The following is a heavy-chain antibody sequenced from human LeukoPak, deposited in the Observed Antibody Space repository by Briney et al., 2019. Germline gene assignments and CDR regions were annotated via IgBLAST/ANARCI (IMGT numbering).Heavy chain of an antibody. D-gene: IGHD4-23*01. V-gene: IGHV1-3*01. CDR2: ISAGNGNT. CDR3: AGGAPTVAEYYYYGMDV. J-gene: IGHJ6*04. CDR1: GYTFTSYA. Sequence: ASVKVSCKASGYTFTSYAMHWVRQAPGQRLEWMGWISAGNGNTKYSQKFQGRVTITRDTSASTAYMELSSLRSEDTAVYYCAGGAPTVAEYYYYGMDVWGKGTRSPSPQ.